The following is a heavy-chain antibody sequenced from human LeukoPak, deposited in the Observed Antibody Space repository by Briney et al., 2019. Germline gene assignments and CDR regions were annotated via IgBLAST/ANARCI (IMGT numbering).Heavy chain of an antibody. CDR1: GGTFSSYA. CDR2: IIPIFGTA. D-gene: IGHD5-24*01. J-gene: IGHJ4*02. CDR3: ARESPGDGYNYGLSDY. V-gene: IGHV1-69*13. Sequence: ASVKVSCKASGGTFSSYAISWVRQAPGQGLEWMGGIIPIFGTANYAQKFQGRVTITADESTSTAYMELSSLRSEDTAVYYCARESPGDGYNYGLSDYWGQGTLVTVSS.